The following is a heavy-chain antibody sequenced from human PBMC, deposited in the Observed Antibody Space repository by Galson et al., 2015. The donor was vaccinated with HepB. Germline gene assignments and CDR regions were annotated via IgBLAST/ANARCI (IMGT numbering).Heavy chain of an antibody. CDR3: VKWRNTVGFDY. V-gene: IGHV3-64D*06. CDR1: GFTFSSYA. D-gene: IGHD4-23*01. Sequence: SLRLSCAASGFTFSSYAMHWVRQAPGKGLEYVSAISSNGGSTYYADSVKGRFTISRDNSKNTLYLQMSSLRAEDTAVYYCVKWRNTVGFDYWGQGTLVTVSS. J-gene: IGHJ4*02. CDR2: ISSNGGST.